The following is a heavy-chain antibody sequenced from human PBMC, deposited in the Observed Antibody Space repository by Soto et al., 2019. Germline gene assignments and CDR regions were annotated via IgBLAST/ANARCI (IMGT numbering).Heavy chain of an antibody. D-gene: IGHD2-8*02. J-gene: IGHJ6*02. Sequence: VQLLESGGGLVQPGGSLRVSCAASGFTFSNYAMSWVRQAQGKGLEWVSTIGGSDDKTYYAASVKGRFTISRDNSRNILYLQMYSLRAEDTAVYYCVKDWTGKNCPCMDVWGQGTTVTVSS. CDR3: VKDWTGKNCPCMDV. CDR2: IGGSDDKT. CDR1: GFTFSNYA. V-gene: IGHV3-23*01.